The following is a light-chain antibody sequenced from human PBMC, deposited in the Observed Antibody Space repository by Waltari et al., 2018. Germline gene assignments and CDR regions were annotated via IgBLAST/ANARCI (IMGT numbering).Light chain of an antibody. J-gene: IGLJ2*01. CDR2: GNS. V-gene: IGLV1-40*01. CDR3: QSYDSSLGGSV. CDR1: SSNIGAGDD. Sequence: QSVLTQPPSVSGAPGQRVTISCTGSSSNIGAGDDVNWYQQLPGEAPKLLIYGNSNRPSGVPDRISGSKSGTSASLAITGLQAEDETDYYCQSYDSSLGGSVFGGGTKLTVL.